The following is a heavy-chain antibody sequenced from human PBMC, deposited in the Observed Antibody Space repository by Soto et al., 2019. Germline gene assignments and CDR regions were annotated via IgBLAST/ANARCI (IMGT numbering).Heavy chain of an antibody. J-gene: IGHJ6*02. CDR2: IGSSSSTI. CDR3: ARVGNYYYYYGMDV. Sequence: PGGSLRLSCAASGFTFSSYSMNWVRQAPGKGLEWVSYIGSSSSTIYYADSVKGRFTISRDNAKNSLYLQMNSLRDEDTAVYYCARVGNYYYYYGMDVWGQGTTVTVSS. CDR1: GFTFSSYS. V-gene: IGHV3-48*02.